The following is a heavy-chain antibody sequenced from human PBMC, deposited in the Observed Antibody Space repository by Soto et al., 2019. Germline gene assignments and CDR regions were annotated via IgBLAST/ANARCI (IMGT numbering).Heavy chain of an antibody. J-gene: IGHJ6*02. V-gene: IGHV4-39*01. CDR1: GGSISSSSYY. Sequence: PSETLSLTCTVSGGSISSSSYYWGRIRQPPGKGLEWIGSIYYSGSTYYNPSLKSPVTISVDTSKNQFSLKLSSATATDTAEYDCARPGIGNHYYLYGMDVWGQGTTVTVSS. CDR3: ARPGIGNHYYLYGMDV. D-gene: IGHD1-26*01. CDR2: IYYSGST.